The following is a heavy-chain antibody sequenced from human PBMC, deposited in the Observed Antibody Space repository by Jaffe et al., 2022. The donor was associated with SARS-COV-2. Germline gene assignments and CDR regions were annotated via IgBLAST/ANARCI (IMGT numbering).Heavy chain of an antibody. CDR1: GFTFSDFS. D-gene: IGHD2-15*01. CDR3: ARVGCPGGGCSNRLNNYYGMDV. Sequence: EVQLVESGGGLVKPGGSLRLSCAASGFTFSDFSMNWVRQAPGKGLEWVSSISSTGTYICDADSVKGRFTISRDNAKNSLYLQMNSLTAEDTAVYYCARVGCPGGGCSNRLNNYYGMDVWGQGTTVTVSS. J-gene: IGHJ6*01. CDR2: ISSTGTYI. V-gene: IGHV3-21*01.